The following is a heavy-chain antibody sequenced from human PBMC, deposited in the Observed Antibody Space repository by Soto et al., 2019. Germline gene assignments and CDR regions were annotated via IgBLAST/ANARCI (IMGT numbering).Heavy chain of an antibody. CDR2: ISGDGTSI. CDR1: GFTFSSPW. Sequence: GGSLRLSCVASGFTFSSPWMHWVRQAPGKGLVWVSRISGDGTSISYADSVKGRFTISRDNAKNTLHLQMNSLRAEDTAVYYCSRGAYEFDFWGQGTVVTVSS. J-gene: IGHJ4*02. D-gene: IGHD5-12*01. V-gene: IGHV3-74*01. CDR3: SRGAYEFDF.